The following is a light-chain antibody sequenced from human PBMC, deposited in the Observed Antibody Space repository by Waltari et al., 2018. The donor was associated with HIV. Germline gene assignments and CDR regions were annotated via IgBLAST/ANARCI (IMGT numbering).Light chain of an antibody. Sequence: QSALTQPASVSGSPGQSITISCTGTTSDIGNYNYVSWYQHPPGRAPNSIIYEVSNRPSGVSNRFSGSKSGNTASLTVSGLHAEDEGDYYCSSYSSSTSPYVFGTGTKVTVV. CDR1: TSDIGNYNY. J-gene: IGLJ1*01. CDR2: EVS. CDR3: SSYSSSTSPYV. V-gene: IGLV2-14*01.